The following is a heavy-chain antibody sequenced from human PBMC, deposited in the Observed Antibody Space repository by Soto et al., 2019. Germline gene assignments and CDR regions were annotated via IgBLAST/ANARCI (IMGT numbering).Heavy chain of an antibody. Sequence: GGSLRLFCAASGFTFSSYAMSWVRQAPGKGLEWVSAISGSGGSTYYADSVKGRFTISRDNSKNTLYLQMNSLRAEDTAVYYCAKGVNYDFWSGYRNWFDPWGQGTLVTVSS. CDR3: AKGVNYDFWSGYRNWFDP. CDR2: ISGSGGST. V-gene: IGHV3-23*01. D-gene: IGHD3-3*01. J-gene: IGHJ5*02. CDR1: GFTFSSYA.